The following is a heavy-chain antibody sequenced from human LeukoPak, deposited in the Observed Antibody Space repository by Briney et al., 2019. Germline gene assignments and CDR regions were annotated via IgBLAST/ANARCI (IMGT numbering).Heavy chain of an antibody. CDR2: ISESGGRT. CDR3: VRGYSFGPYGMDV. V-gene: IGHV3-64D*09. J-gene: IGHJ6*02. CDR1: GFPFSSYA. D-gene: IGHD2-15*01. Sequence: TGGSLRLSCSASGFPFSSYAMHWVRQAPGKGLEYVSAISESGGRTYNADSVKSRFTICRDNSKNTLYLQMSSLRAEDTAVYFCVRGYSFGPYGMDVWGQGTTVTVSS.